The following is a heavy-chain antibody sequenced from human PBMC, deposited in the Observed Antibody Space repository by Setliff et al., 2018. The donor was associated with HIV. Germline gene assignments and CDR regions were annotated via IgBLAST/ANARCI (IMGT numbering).Heavy chain of an antibody. Sequence: SETLSLTCTVSGGSLISETHYWGWIRQPPGKGLEWIGYIYTTGSTNYNPSLKSRVTMSVDTSKNQFSLRLTSVTAADTAVYFCARLRITMIMMLNYFDYWGQGTLVTVSS. D-gene: IGHD3-22*01. CDR1: GGSLISETHY. CDR3: ARLRITMIMMLNYFDY. V-gene: IGHV4-4*09. CDR2: IYTTGST. J-gene: IGHJ4*02.